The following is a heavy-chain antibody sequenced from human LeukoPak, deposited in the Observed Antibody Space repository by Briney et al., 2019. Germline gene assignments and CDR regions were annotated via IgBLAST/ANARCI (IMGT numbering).Heavy chain of an antibody. J-gene: IGHJ4*02. D-gene: IGHD4-23*01. CDR3: ARDQDDYGGNSPLGY. CDR2: ISTDGSST. CDR1: GFTFSSYW. Sequence: GSLRLSCAASGFTFSSYWMHWVRQAPGKGLVWVSRISTDGSSTTYADSVRGRFTISRDSAKNTLHLQMNSLRAEDTAVYYCARDQDDYGGNSPLGYWGQGTLVTVSS. V-gene: IGHV3-74*01.